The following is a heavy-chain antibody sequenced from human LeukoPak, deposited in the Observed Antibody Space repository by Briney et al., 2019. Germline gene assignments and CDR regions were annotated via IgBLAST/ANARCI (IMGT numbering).Heavy chain of an antibody. CDR2: IYSGTI. J-gene: IGHJ4*02. CDR3: ARRAGAYSHPYDY. D-gene: IGHD4/OR15-4a*01. CDR1: GFTVSSNS. Sequence: GGSLRLSCTVSGFTVSSNSMSWVRQAPGKGLKWVSFIYSGTIHYSDSVKGRFTISRDNSKNTLYLQMNSLRAEDTAVYYCARRAGAYSHPYDYWGQGTLVTVSS. V-gene: IGHV3-53*01.